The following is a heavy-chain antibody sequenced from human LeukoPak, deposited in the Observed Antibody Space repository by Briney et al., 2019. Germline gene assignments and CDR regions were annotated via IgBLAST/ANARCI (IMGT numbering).Heavy chain of an antibody. V-gene: IGHV4-34*01. CDR3: ARGHYYYYMDV. J-gene: IGHJ6*03. CDR2: INHSGST. Sequence: SETLSLTCAVYGGSFSGYYWSWIRQPPGKGLEWIGEINHSGSTNCNPSLKSRVTISVDTSKNQFSLKLSSVTAADTAVYYCARGHYYYYMDVWGKGTTVTVSS. CDR1: GGSFSGYY.